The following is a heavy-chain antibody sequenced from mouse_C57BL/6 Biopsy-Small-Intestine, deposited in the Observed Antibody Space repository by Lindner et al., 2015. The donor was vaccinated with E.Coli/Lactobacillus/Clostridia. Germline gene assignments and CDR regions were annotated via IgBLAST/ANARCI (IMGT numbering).Heavy chain of an antibody. D-gene: IGHD2-2*01. CDR1: GYSFSSYG. CDR2: IGAYNDRT. Sequence: SVKVSCKASGYSFSSYGINWVRQVPGRGPEWMGWIGAYNDRTEYSQKFQGRVTMTTDTSTSTAYMELRNLRSDDTAVYFCARDPHELWTGYFFDYWGRGTLVTVSS. V-gene: IGHV1-14*01. J-gene: IGHJ4*01. CDR3: ARDPHELWTGYFFDY.